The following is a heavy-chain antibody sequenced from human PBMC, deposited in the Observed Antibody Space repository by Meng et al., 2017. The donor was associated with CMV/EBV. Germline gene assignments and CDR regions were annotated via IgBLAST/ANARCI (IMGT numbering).Heavy chain of an antibody. J-gene: IGHJ5*02. CDR2: IYYSGST. CDR3: ARQGYYYDIGWFDP. Sequence: SETLSLTCTVSGCSISSSSYYWGWMRQPPGKGLEWIGSIYYSGSTYYNPSLKSRVTISVDTYKNQFSLKLSSVTAADTAVYYCARQGYYYDIGWFDPWGQGTLVTVSS. V-gene: IGHV4-39*01. D-gene: IGHD3-22*01. CDR1: GCSISSSSYY.